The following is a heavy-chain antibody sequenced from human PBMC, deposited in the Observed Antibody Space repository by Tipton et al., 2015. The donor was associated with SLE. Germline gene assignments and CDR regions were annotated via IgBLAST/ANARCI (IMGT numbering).Heavy chain of an antibody. CDR2: ISYDGTNK. J-gene: IGHJ4*02. Sequence: SLRLSCAASGFTFSTYTMHWVRQAPGKGLEWVAVISYDGTNKYYADSVKGRFTISRDNSKNTLYLQMNSLRAEDTALYYCTKARYSSGWLVDYWGQGTLVTVSS. D-gene: IGHD6-19*01. V-gene: IGHV3-30-3*01. CDR3: TKARYSSGWLVDY. CDR1: GFTFSTYT.